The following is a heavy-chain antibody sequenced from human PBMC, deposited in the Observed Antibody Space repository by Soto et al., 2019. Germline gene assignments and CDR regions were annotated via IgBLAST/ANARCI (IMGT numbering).Heavy chain of an antibody. Sequence: GASVKVSCKTSGGTFNNYAISWVRQAPGQGLEWMGGIVPIFGTPNYAQKFQGRVTITADESTTTAYMELSSLRSEDTAVYYCAREDGDFWSGFLVYWGQGTLVTVSS. V-gene: IGHV1-69*13. CDR2: IVPIFGTP. D-gene: IGHD3-3*01. CDR1: GGTFNNYA. CDR3: AREDGDFWSGFLVY. J-gene: IGHJ4*02.